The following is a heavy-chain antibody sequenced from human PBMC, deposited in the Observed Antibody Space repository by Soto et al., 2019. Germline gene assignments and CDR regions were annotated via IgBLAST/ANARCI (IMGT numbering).Heavy chain of an antibody. CDR1: GASISSTSSYDW. CDR2: IFHSGST. D-gene: IGHD1-26*01. CDR3: AKMVGATLVDY. V-gene: IGHV4-4*02. J-gene: IGHJ4*02. Sequence: QVQLQESGPGLVKPSGTLSLTCTVSGASISSTSSYDWWSWVRQPPGKGLEWIGEIFHSGSTNHNPSLKSRVSMSVDKSKNQFSLRLRSVTAADTAVYYCAKMVGATLVDYWGQGSLVTVSS.